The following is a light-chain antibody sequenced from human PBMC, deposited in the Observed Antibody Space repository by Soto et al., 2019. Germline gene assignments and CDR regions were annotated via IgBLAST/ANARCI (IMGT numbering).Light chain of an antibody. J-gene: IGLJ1*01. V-gene: IGLV2-18*02. CDR1: SSDVGSYNR. Sequence: QSALTQPPSVSGSPGQSVTISCTGTSSDVGSYNRVSWYQQPPGTAPKLMIYEVSNRPSGVPDRFSGSKSGNTASLTISGLQAEDEGYYYCCSYTSSTHYVFGTGTKLTVL. CDR2: EVS. CDR3: CSYTSSTHYV.